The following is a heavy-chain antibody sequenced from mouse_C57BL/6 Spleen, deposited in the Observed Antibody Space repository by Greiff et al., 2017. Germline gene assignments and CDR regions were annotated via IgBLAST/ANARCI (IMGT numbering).Heavy chain of an antibody. CDR2: IYPGSGST. Sequence: QVQLQQPGAELAKPGASVKMSCKASGYTFTSYWITWVKQRPGQGLEWIGDIYPGSGSTNYNEKFKSKATLTVDTSSSTAYMQLSSLTSEDSAVYYCARGSGYEDYAMDYWGQGTSVTVSS. CDR1: GYTFTSYW. J-gene: IGHJ4*01. V-gene: IGHV1-55*01. CDR3: ARGSGYEDYAMDY. D-gene: IGHD3-2*02.